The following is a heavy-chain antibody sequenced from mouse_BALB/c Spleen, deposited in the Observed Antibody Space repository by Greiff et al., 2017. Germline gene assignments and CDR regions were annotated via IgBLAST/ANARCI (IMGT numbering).Heavy chain of an antibody. Sequence: EVQRVESGGGLVQPGGSLTLSCAASGFTFSSYTMSWVRQTPEKRLEWVAYISNGGGSTYYPDTVKGRFTISRDNARNILYLQMSSLRSEDTAMYYCAPTTAYFDYWGQGTTLTVSS. CDR2: ISNGGGST. V-gene: IGHV5-12-2*01. CDR3: APTTAYFDY. D-gene: IGHD1-2*01. CDR1: GFTFSSYT. J-gene: IGHJ2*01.